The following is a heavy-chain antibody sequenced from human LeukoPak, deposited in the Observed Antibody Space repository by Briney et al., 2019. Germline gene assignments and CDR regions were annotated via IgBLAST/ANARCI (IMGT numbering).Heavy chain of an antibody. CDR2: IYYTGRT. V-gene: IGHV4-59*01. Sequence: SETLSLTCIVSGGPISVDYWNWIRQAPGKGLEWIGYIYYTGRTKYNPSLASRLTISIDTSKSQFSLKLSSVTTADTAVYYCARASYGYYYYYMDVWGKGTTVTVSS. J-gene: IGHJ6*03. CDR3: ARASYGYYYYYMDV. CDR1: GGPISVDY. D-gene: IGHD5-18*01.